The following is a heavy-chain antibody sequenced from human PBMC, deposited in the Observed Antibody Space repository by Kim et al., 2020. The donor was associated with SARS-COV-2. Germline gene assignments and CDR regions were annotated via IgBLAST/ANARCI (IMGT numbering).Heavy chain of an antibody. V-gene: IGHV1-2*02. J-gene: IGHJ5*02. CDR2: INPNSGGT. CDR3: ARPQTYDGYNWDWFDP. D-gene: IGHD5-12*01. CDR1: GYTFTGYY. Sequence: ASVKVSCKASGYTFTGYYMHWVRQAPGQGLEWMGWINPNSGGTNYAQKFQGRVTMTRDTSISTAYMELSRLRSDDTAVYYCARPQTYDGYNWDWFDPWGQGTLVTVSS.